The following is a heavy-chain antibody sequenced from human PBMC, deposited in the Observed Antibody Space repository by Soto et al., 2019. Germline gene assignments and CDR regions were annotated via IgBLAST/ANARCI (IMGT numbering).Heavy chain of an antibody. CDR3: AREPVGDYDLGRNYLNYGMDV. D-gene: IGHD4-17*01. CDR1: GFTFSSFG. V-gene: IGHV3-33*01. J-gene: IGHJ6*02. CDR2: IWYDGNKQ. Sequence: QAQVVESGGGVVQPGRSLRLSCETSGFTFSSFGMHWVRQAPGKGLEWVALIWYDGNKQQYADSVKGRFTISRDNSKNTLYLQMNSLRVEDTALYYCAREPVGDYDLGRNYLNYGMDVWGRGTTVTVSS.